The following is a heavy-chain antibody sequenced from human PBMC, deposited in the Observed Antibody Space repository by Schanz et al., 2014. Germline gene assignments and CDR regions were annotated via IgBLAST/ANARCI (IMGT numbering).Heavy chain of an antibody. V-gene: IGHV3-48*01. Sequence: EVQLVESGGGLVQPRGSLRLSCAASEFSFSSFGMNWVRQAPGKGLEWVSYISSSSSTIYYADSVKGRFTISRDNAKNSLYLQMNSLRAEDTGVYYCAKDLNRVATAPQSWGQGTLVTVSS. D-gene: IGHD5-12*01. J-gene: IGHJ5*02. CDR1: EFSFSSFG. CDR2: ISSSSSTI. CDR3: AKDLNRVATAPQS.